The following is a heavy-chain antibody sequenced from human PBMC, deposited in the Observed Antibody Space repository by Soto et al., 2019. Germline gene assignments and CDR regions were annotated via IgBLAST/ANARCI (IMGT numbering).Heavy chain of an antibody. CDR1: GGSFSGYY. CDR2: INHSGST. V-gene: IGHV4-34*01. J-gene: IGHJ4*02. Sequence: PSETLSLTCAVYGGSFSGYYWSWIRQPPGKGLEWIGEINHSGSTNYNPSLKSRVTISVDTSKNQFSLKLSSVTAADTAVYYCARVEGIAARGFDYWGQGTLVTVSS. D-gene: IGHD6-6*01. CDR3: ARVEGIAARGFDY.